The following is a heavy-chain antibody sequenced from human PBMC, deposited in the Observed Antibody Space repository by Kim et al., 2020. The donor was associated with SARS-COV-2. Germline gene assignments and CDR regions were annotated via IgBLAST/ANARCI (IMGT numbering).Heavy chain of an antibody. D-gene: IGHD2-21*01. V-gene: IGHV3-33*01. Sequence: GGSLRLSCAASGFTFSSYGMHWVRQAPGKGLEWVAIIWYDGSNKYYEDSVRGRFTISRDNSKNTLYLQMNSLRAEDTAVYYCARTDRGEVIPLDYWGQGT. CDR1: GFTFSSYG. CDR3: ARTDRGEVIPLDY. CDR2: IWYDGSNK. J-gene: IGHJ4*02.